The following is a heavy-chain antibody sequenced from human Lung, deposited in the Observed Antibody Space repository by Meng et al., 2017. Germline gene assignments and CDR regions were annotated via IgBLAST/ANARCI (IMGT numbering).Heavy chain of an antibody. CDR1: GVSLSTSGMG. J-gene: IGHJ4*02. Sequence: QINLKESVPALVRLTQALALTCTFSGVSLSTSGMGVAWIGQPPRKALEWLALIYWDDDKRYSPSLKRRLAITKDYSKNQVFFTMTNIDPVHTAPFYCALLVLDDSYDYWGQGTLVTVSS. CDR2: IYWDDDK. CDR3: ALLVLDDSYDY. V-gene: IGHV2-5*02. D-gene: IGHD3-22*01.